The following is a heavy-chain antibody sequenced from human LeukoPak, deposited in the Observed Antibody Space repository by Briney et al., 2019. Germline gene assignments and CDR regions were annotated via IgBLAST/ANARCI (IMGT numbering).Heavy chain of an antibody. Sequence: PGRSLRLSCAASGFTFSSYAMHWVRQAPGKGLEWVAVISYDGSNKYYADSVKGRFTISRDNSKNTLYLQMNSLRAEDTAVYYCARHEYDSSGYFDSWGQGTLVTVSS. CDR1: GFTFSSYA. CDR3: ARHEYDSSGYFDS. J-gene: IGHJ4*02. D-gene: IGHD3-22*01. CDR2: ISYDGSNK. V-gene: IGHV3-30*04.